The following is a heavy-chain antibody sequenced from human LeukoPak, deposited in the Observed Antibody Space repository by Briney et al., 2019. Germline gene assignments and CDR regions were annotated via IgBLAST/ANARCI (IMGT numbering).Heavy chain of an antibody. V-gene: IGHV3-21*01. D-gene: IGHD3-22*01. CDR1: GFTFSSYW. CDR2: ISSSSSYI. CDR3: ARLHADYYDSSGYYYYYYYYMDV. J-gene: IGHJ6*03. Sequence: GGSLRLSCAASGFTFSSYWMSWVRQAPGKGLEWVSSISSSSSYIYYADSVKGRFTISRDNAKNSLYLQMTSLRAEDTAVYYCARLHADYYDSSGYYYYYYYYMDVWGKGTTVTISS.